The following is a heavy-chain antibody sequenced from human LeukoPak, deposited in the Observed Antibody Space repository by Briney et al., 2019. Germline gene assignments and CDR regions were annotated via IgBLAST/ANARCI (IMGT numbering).Heavy chain of an antibody. V-gene: IGHV4-34*01. Sequence: SETLSLTCAVYGGSFSGYYWSWIRQPPGKGLEWIGEINHSGSTNYNPSLKSRVTISVDTSKNQFSLKLSSVTAADTAVYYCARRVTYYYDSRGYYPLNWFDPWGQGTLVTVSS. D-gene: IGHD3-22*01. CDR1: GGSFSGYY. CDR2: INHSGST. J-gene: IGHJ5*02. CDR3: ARRVTYYYDSRGYYPLNWFDP.